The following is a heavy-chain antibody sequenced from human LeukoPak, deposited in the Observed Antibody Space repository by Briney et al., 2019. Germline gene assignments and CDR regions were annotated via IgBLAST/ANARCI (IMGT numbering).Heavy chain of an antibody. J-gene: IGHJ6*02. CDR2: INHSGST. D-gene: IGHD4-17*01. Sequence: PSETLSLTCVVYGGSFSGYYWSWIRQPPGKGLEWIGEINHSGSTNYNPSLKSRVTISVDTSKNQFSLKLSSVTAADTAVYYCASRGRTVIPYYYYYGMDVWGQGTTVTVSS. CDR3: ASRGRTVIPYYYYYGMDV. V-gene: IGHV4-34*01. CDR1: GGSFSGYY.